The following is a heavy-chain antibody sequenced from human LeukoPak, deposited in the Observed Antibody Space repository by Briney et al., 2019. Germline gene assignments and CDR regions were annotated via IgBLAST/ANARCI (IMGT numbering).Heavy chain of an antibody. V-gene: IGHV4-39*01. J-gene: IGHJ6*03. CDR3: ARHQWHYYYYMGV. CDR2: IYYSGDT. Sequence: PSETLSLTCTVSGGSISRSSYYWGWIRQPPGKGLEWIGSIYYSGDTYYNPSLKSRRVTISVDTSKNQFSLRLSSVTAADTAVYYCARHQWHYYYYMGVWGKGPRSPSP. D-gene: IGHD6-19*01. CDR1: GGSISRSSYY.